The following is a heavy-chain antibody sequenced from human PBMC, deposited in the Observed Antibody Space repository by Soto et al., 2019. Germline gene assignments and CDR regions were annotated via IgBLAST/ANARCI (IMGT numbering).Heavy chain of an antibody. J-gene: IGHJ1*01. D-gene: IGHD6-19*01. CDR2: ISSSGSTI. Sequence: PGGSLRLSCAASRFTFSNYAMNWVRQAPGKGLEWVAYISSSGSTIFYADSVKGRFTISRDNAKKSLYLQMNSLRDEDTAVFYCARGDFSIGGWSAEFFQHWGQGTLVTVSS. V-gene: IGHV3-48*02. CDR1: RFTFSNYA. CDR3: ARGDFSIGGWSAEFFQH.